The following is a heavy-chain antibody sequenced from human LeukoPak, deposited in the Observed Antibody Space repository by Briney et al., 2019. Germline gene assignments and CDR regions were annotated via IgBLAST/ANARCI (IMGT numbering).Heavy chain of an antibody. V-gene: IGHV3-23*01. CDR2: ISGSGGST. CDR3: ARGLRYSISPFDY. Sequence: GGSLRLSCAASGFTFSSYAMSWVRQAPGRGPEWVSAISGSGGSTYYADSVKGRFTISRDNSKNTLYLQMNSLRDKDTAVYYCARGLRYSISPFDYWGQGTLVTVSS. CDR1: GFTFSSYA. J-gene: IGHJ4*02. D-gene: IGHD3-16*02.